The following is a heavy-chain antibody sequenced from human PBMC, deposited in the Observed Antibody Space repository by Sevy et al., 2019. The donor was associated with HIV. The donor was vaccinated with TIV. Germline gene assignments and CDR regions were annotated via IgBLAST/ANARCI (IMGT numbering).Heavy chain of an antibody. D-gene: IGHD2-2*01. CDR2: FDPEDGET. Sequence: ASVKVSCKVSGYTLTELSMHWVRQATGKGLEWMGGFDPEDGETIYAQKFQGRVTMTEDTSTDTAYMELSSLRSEDTAVYYCARRAPYCSSTSCSRQYYFDYWGQGTLVTVSS. CDR3: ARRAPYCSSTSCSRQYYFDY. J-gene: IGHJ4*02. CDR1: GYTLTELS. V-gene: IGHV1-24*01.